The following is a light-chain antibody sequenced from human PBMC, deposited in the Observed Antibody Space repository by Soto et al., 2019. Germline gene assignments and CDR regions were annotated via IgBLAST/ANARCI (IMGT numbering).Light chain of an antibody. J-gene: IGLJ2*01. Sequence: QSALTQPASVSGSPGQSITISCTGTSSDVGSYNLVSWYQQHPGKAPKVMIYEVTKRPSGVSNRFSGSKSGNTASLTISGLHAEDEADYYCCSYAGNRIVVFGGGTKLTVL. CDR1: SSDVGSYNL. V-gene: IGLV2-23*02. CDR3: CSYAGNRIVV. CDR2: EVT.